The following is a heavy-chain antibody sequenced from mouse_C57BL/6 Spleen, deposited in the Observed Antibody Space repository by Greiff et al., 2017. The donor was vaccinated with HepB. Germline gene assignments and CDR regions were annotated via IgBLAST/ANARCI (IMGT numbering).Heavy chain of an antibody. CDR2: INYDGSST. CDR3: ARSPYEVWYFDV. D-gene: IGHD2-12*01. V-gene: IGHV5-16*01. J-gene: IGHJ1*03. Sequence: EVMLVESEGGLVQPGSSMKLSCTASGFTFSDYYMAWVRQVPEKGLEWVANINYDGSSTYYLDSLKSRFIISRDNAKNILYLEMSSLKSEDTATYYWARSPYEVWYFDVWGTGTTVTVAS. CDR1: GFTFSDYY.